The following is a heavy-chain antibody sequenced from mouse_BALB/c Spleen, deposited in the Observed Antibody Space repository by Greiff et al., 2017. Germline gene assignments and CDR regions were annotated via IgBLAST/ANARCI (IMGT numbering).Heavy chain of an antibody. J-gene: IGHJ4*01. V-gene: IGHV5-12-2*01. Sequence: EVQVVESGGGLVQPGGSLKLSCAASGFTFSSYTMSWVRQTPEKRLEWVAYISNGGGSTYYPDTVKGRFTISRDNAKNTLDLQMSSMKSEDTAMYYCARQYGNPYAMDYWGQGTSVTVSS. CDR3: ARQYGNPYAMDY. D-gene: IGHD2-10*02. CDR1: GFTFSSYT. CDR2: ISNGGGST.